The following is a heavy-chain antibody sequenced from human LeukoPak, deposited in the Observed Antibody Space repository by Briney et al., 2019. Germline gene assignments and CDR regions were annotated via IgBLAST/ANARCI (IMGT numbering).Heavy chain of an antibody. D-gene: IGHD1-1*01. CDR3: ARDSARYSSWFDP. J-gene: IGHJ5*02. CDR2: IYYSGST. CDR1: GGSISSGGYY. Sequence: SETLSLTCTVSGGSISSGGYYWSWIRQHPGKGLEWIGYIYYSGSTYYNPSLKSRVTISVDTSKNQFSLKLSSVTAADTAVYYCARDSARYSSWFDPWGQGTLVTVSS. V-gene: IGHV4-31*03.